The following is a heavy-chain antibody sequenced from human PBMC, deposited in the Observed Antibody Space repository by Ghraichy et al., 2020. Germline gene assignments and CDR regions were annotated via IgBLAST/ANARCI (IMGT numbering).Heavy chain of an antibody. V-gene: IGHV3-33*01. CDR1: GFTFSSYG. CDR2: IWYDGSNK. D-gene: IGHD3-22*01. Sequence: GGSLRLSCAASGFTFSSYGMHWVRQAPGKGLEWVAVIWYDGSNKYYADSVKGRFTISRDNSKNTLYLQMNSLRAEDTAVYYCARKGAYDSSGYFLYWGQGTLVTVSS. J-gene: IGHJ4*02. CDR3: ARKGAYDSSGYFLY.